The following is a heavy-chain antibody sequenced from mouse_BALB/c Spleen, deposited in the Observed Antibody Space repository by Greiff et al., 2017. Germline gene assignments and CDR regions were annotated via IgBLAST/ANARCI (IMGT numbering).Heavy chain of an antibody. CDR2: ISSGGST. Sequence: EVQGVESGGGLVKPGGSLKLSCAASGFTFSSYATSWVRQTPEKRLEWVASISSGGSTYYPDSVKGRFTISRDNARNILYLQMSSLRSEDTAMYYCAREGAYWGQGTLVTVSA. CDR1: GFTFSSYA. V-gene: IGHV5-6-5*01. CDR3: AREGAY. J-gene: IGHJ3*01.